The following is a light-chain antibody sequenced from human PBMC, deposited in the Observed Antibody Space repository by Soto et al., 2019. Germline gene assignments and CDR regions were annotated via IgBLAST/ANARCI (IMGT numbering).Light chain of an antibody. CDR1: QSISRS. J-gene: IGKJ5*01. V-gene: IGKV3-11*01. Sequence: EIVLTQSPAILSVSPGERATLSCRASQSISRSLAWYQQKPGQAPRLLISDASTRATGIPARFSGSGSGTDFTLTISSLEPEDFAVYYCQQRSNWPPDFGQGTRLEI. CDR2: DAS. CDR3: QQRSNWPPD.